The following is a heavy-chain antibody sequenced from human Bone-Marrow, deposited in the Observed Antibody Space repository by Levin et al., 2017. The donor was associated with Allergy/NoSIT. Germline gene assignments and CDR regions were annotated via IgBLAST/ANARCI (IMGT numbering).Heavy chain of an antibody. D-gene: IGHD3-3*01. CDR1: GFTFSSYA. J-gene: IGHJ4*02. CDR2: ISGSGGST. V-gene: IGHV3-23*01. Sequence: GGSLRLSCAASGFTFSSYAMSWVRQAPGKGLEWVSAISGSGGSTYYADSVKGRFTISRDNSKNTLYLQMNSLRAEDTAVYYCAKVPTIFGVVMLYFDYWGQGTLVTVSS. CDR3: AKVPTIFGVVMLYFDY.